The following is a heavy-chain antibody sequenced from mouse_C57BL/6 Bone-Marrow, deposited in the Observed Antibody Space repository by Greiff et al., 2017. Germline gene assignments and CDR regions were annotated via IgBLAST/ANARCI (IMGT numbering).Heavy chain of an antibody. CDR2: ITHSGET. D-gene: IGHD1-1*01. Sequence: VKLQESGPGLVKPSQSLFLTCSITGFPITSGYYWIWLRQSPGKPLEWMGYITHSGETFYNPSLPSPISITRETAKNQFFLQLNSVTTEDTAMYYCAGDRPTTVHYAMDYWGQGTSVTVSS. CDR3: AGDRPTTVHYAMDY. J-gene: IGHJ4*01. V-gene: IGHV12-3*01. CDR1: GFPITSGYY.